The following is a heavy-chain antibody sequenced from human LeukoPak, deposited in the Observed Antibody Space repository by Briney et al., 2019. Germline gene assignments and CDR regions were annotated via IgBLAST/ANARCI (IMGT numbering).Heavy chain of an antibody. CDR1: GGSVSTSDYY. CDR3: ARVFDS. Sequence: SETLSLTCTVSGGSVSTSDYYWGWIRQSPVMGLEWIGDVFYTGKTNYNPPLRGRATISIDTSKNQFSLKLTYVTAADSAVYYCARVFDSWGQGTLVTVSS. CDR2: VFYTGKT. J-gene: IGHJ4*02. V-gene: IGHV4-39*07.